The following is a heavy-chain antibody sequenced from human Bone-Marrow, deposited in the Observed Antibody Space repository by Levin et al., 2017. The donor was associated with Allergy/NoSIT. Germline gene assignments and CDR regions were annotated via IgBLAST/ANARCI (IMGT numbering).Heavy chain of an antibody. CDR2: ISYDGSKK. CDR3: AKISLVVPSFDYTCGLDV. CDR1: GFMFSNFG. D-gene: IGHD3-9*01. J-gene: IGHJ6*02. V-gene: IGHV3-30*18. Sequence: AGGSLRLSCAASGFMFSNFGMHWVRQAPGKGLEWVALISYDGSKKYYVDSVKGRFTISRDNSKNTVYLQMDSLRAEDTAVYYCAKISLVVPSFDYTCGLDVWGQGTTVTVSS.